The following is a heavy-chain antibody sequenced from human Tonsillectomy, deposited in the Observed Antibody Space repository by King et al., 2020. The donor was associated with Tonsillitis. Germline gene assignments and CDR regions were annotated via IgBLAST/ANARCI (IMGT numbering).Heavy chain of an antibody. J-gene: IGHJ4*02. V-gene: IGHV1-18*01. CDR3: ARGTYLTGSFDY. D-gene: IGHD1-20*01. CDR2: ISAHNGNI. Sequence: QLVQSGAEVKKPGASVKVSCKASGNTFTTYGISWVRQAPGQGLEGMGWISAHNGNINYAQKLQGRDTMTTDTSTSTAYMELRSLRSDDTAVYYCARGTYLTGSFDYWGQGTLVTVSS. CDR1: GNTFTTYG.